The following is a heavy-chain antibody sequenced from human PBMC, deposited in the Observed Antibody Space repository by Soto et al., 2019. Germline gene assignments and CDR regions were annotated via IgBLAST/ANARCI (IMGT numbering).Heavy chain of an antibody. J-gene: IGHJ5*02. D-gene: IGHD6-19*01. Sequence: ASVKVSCKASGYTFTGYYMHWVRQAPGQGLEWMGWINPNSGGTNYAQKFQGWVTMTRDTSISTAYMELSRLRSDDTAVYYCALGGRSGWKYNWFDPWGQGTLVTVSS. CDR3: ALGGRSGWKYNWFDP. V-gene: IGHV1-2*04. CDR1: GYTFTGYY. CDR2: INPNSGGT.